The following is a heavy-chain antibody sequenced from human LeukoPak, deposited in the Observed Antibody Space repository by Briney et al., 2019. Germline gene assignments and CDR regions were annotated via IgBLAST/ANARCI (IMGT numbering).Heavy chain of an antibody. Sequence: PGGSLRLSCVASGLSVSNNFLTWVRQAPGKGLEGGSTIYIDGRTYYADSVKGRFTISRDNSKNTLYLQMNSLRAEDTAVYYCARERNYYYYMDVWGKGTTVTVSS. V-gene: IGHV3-53*01. CDR3: ARERNYYYYMDV. CDR2: IYIDGRT. CDR1: GLSVSNNF. J-gene: IGHJ6*03.